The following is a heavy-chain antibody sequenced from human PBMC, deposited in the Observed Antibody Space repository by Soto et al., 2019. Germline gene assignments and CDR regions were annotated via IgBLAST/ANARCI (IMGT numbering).Heavy chain of an antibody. CDR3: AKGQRGYSYGPLDY. J-gene: IGHJ4*02. CDR1: GFTFSSYA. CDR2: ISGSGGST. D-gene: IGHD5-18*01. Sequence: GGSLRLCCAASGFTFSSYAMSWVRQAPGKGLEWVSAISGSGGSTYYADSVKGRFTISXXXXXXTXYXQXXXLRAXDTAVYYCAKGQRGYSYGPLDYWGQGTLDTVSS. V-gene: IGHV3-23*01.